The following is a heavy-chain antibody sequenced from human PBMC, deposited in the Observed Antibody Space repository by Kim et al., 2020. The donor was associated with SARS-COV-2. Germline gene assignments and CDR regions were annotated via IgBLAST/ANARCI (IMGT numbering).Heavy chain of an antibody. D-gene: IGHD3-3*01. J-gene: IGHJ4*02. V-gene: IGHV3-53*04. Sequence: KGRFTISRHNSKNTLYLQMNSLRAEDTAVYYCARGLPYYDFWSGYYPLDYWGQGTLVTVSS. CDR3: ARGLPYYDFWSGYYPLDY.